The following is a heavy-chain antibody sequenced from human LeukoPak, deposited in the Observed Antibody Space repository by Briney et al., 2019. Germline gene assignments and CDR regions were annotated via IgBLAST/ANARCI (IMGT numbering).Heavy chain of an antibody. CDR1: GFTFSSYA. J-gene: IGHJ4*02. CDR2: IGGSGGST. V-gene: IGHV3-23*01. D-gene: IGHD3-10*01. CDR3: AKYRGFGDSYDS. Sequence: GGSLRLSCAASGFTFSSYAMSWVRQAPGKGLVWVSSIGGSGGSTYYADSVKGRSTISRDTSKNTLYLQMNSLRAEDTAVYYCAKYRGFGDSYDSWGQGTLVTVSS.